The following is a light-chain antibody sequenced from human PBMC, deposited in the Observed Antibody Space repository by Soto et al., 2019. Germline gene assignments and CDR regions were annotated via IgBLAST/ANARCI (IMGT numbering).Light chain of an antibody. V-gene: IGKV3-20*01. J-gene: IGKJ5*01. CDR1: RMVTSTY. CDR3: QQYGSSHT. Sequence: IVLTQSPGSLSFSPGERATLSWGSSRMVTSTYLAWYQQKPGQAPRLLIYGASSRAIGIPDRFSGSVSGSDFILTINRLEPEDFAVYYCQQYGSSHTFGQGTRLEIK. CDR2: GAS.